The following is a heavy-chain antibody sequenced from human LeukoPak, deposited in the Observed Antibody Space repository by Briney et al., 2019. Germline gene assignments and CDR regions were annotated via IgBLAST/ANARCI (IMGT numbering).Heavy chain of an antibody. CDR1: GFPFSIYG. D-gene: IGHD5-18*01. CDR2: IWYDGTNK. V-gene: IGHV3-33*01. Sequence: GKSLRLSCAASGFPFSIYGMRWVRQAPGKGLEWVSIIWYDGTNKNYVDSVKGRFTISRDNSKNTLYLQMNSLRAEDTGVYYCARDLVWIQGPDHWGQGTLVTVSS. CDR3: ARDLVWIQGPDH. J-gene: IGHJ4*02.